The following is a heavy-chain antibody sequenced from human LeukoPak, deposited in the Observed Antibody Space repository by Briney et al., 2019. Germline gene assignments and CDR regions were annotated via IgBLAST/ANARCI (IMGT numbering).Heavy chain of an antibody. V-gene: IGHV3-11*06. Sequence: GGSLRLSCAASGFTFSDYYMSWIRQAPGKGLEWVSSISSSSSYIYYADSVKGRFTISRDNAKNSLYLQMNSLRAEDTAVYYCARTGVTNAFDIWGQGTMVTVSS. J-gene: IGHJ3*02. CDR1: GFTFSDYY. CDR3: ARTGVTNAFDI. CDR2: ISSSSSYI. D-gene: IGHD1-26*01.